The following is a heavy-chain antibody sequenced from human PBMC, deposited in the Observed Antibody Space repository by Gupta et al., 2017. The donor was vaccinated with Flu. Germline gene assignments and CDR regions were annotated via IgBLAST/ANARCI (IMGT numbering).Heavy chain of an antibody. V-gene: IGHV3-53*01. CDR2: IYSGGNT. Sequence: EVQLVESGGGLIQPGGSLRLSCAASGYTVSSNYMNWVRQAPRKGLEWVPVIYSGGNTYYADSVKGRFTISRDNSKNTLFLQMNSLRAEDTAVYYCARARPGTTFNFDYWGQGALVTVSS. J-gene: IGHJ4*02. CDR3: ARARPGTTFNFDY. D-gene: IGHD1-1*01. CDR1: GYTVSSNY.